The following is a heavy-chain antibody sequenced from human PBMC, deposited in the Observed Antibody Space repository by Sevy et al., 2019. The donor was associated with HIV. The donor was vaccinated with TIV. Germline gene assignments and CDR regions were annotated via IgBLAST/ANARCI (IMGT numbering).Heavy chain of an antibody. Sequence: GGSLRLSCAASGFTFSNYAMDWVRQAPGKGLAWVALIWYDGSKIFYADSVKGRFTISRDNSESTLYLQMNSLRAEDTALYHCAKGGPNSGYDYYFDYWGQGTLVTVSS. J-gene: IGHJ4*02. CDR2: IWYDGSKI. CDR1: GFTFSNYA. CDR3: AKGGPNSGYDYYFDY. V-gene: IGHV3-33*06. D-gene: IGHD5-12*01.